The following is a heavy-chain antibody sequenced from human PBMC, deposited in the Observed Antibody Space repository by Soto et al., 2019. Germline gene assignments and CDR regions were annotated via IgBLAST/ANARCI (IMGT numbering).Heavy chain of an antibody. Sequence: GGSLRLSCAASGFTFSSYSMNWVRQAPGKGLEWVSSISSSSSYIYYADSVKGRFTISRDNAKNSLYLQMNSLRAEDTAVYYCARGRGAAGRYFDWLTYYFDYWGQGTLVTVSS. CDR3: ARGRGAAGRYFDWLTYYFDY. D-gene: IGHD3-9*01. CDR1: GFTFSSYS. J-gene: IGHJ4*02. V-gene: IGHV3-21*01. CDR2: ISSSSSYI.